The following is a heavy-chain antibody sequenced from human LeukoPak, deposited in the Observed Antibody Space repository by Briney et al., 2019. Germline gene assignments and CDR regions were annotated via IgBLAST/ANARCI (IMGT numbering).Heavy chain of an antibody. D-gene: IGHD6-19*01. V-gene: IGHV1-69*05. J-gene: IGHJ3*02. CDR1: GGTFSSYA. CDR3: ARDFGSGWTEDAFDI. CDR2: IIPIFGTA. Sequence: ASVKVSCKASGGTFSSYAISGVRQAPGQGLEWMGRIIPIFGTANYAQKFQGRVTITTDESTSTAYMELSSLRSEDTAVYYCARDFGSGWTEDAFDIWGQGTMVTVSS.